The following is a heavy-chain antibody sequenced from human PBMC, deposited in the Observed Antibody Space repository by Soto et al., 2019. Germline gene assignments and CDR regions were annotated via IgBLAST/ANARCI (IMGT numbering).Heavy chain of an antibody. CDR3: ARGLVLEPPYYYYGMDV. Sequence: ASVKVSCKASGYTFTSYYMHWVRQAPGQGLEWMGIINPSGGSTSYAQKFQGRVTMTRDTSTSTVYMELSSLRSEDTAVYYCARGLVLEPPYYYYGMDVWGQGTTVTVSS. CDR2: INPSGGST. D-gene: IGHD1-1*01. CDR1: GYTFTSYY. V-gene: IGHV1-46*01. J-gene: IGHJ6*02.